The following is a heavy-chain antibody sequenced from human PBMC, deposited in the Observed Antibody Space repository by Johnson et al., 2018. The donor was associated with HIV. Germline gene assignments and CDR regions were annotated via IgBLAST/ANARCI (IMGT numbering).Heavy chain of an antibody. CDR1: GFTFSDYY. CDR2: ISSSGSSI. Sequence: QVQLVESGGGFVQPGGSLRLSCAASGFTFSDYYMSRIRQAPGKGLEWVSYISSSGSSIYYADSVKGRFTISRDNAENSLYLQMNSLRAEDTAVYYCARDGGVAAAVGVVAFDIWGQGTLVTVSS. J-gene: IGHJ3*02. CDR3: ARDGGVAAAVGVVAFDI. D-gene: IGHD6-13*01. V-gene: IGHV3-11*04.